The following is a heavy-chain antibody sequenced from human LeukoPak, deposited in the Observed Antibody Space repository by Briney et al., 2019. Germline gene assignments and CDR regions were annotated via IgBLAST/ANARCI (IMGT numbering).Heavy chain of an antibody. V-gene: IGHV1-24*01. D-gene: IGHD3-3*01. Sequence: ASVKVSCKVSGYTLTELSMHWVRQAPGKGLEWMGGFDPEDGETIYAQKFQGRVTMTEDTSTDTAYMELSSLRSEDTAVYYCATTPVLRFLEWLYREVWFDPWGQGTPVTVSS. CDR1: GYTLTELS. CDR2: FDPEDGET. CDR3: ATTPVLRFLEWLYREVWFDP. J-gene: IGHJ5*02.